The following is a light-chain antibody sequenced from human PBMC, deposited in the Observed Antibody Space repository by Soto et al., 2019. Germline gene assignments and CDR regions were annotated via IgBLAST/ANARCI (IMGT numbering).Light chain of an antibody. Sequence: QSALTQPASVSGSPGQSITISCTGTSTDIGGYNYVSWYQQHPGKAPKLMISEVTNRPSGVSNRFSGSKSGNTASLTISGLQTEDEADYYCSSYAGSSNVFGTGTKVTVL. CDR2: EVT. CDR3: SSYAGSSNV. V-gene: IGLV2-14*01. CDR1: STDIGGYNY. J-gene: IGLJ1*01.